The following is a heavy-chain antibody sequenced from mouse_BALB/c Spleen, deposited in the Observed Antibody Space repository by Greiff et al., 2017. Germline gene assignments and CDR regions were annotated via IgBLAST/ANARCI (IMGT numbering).Heavy chain of an antibody. V-gene: IGHV1-5*01. CDR3: TRDDGYPWFAY. Sequence: VQLQQSGPVLARPGASVKMSCKASGSTFTSYWMHWVKQRPGQGLEWIGAIYPGNSDTSYNQKFKGKAKLTAVTSTSTAYMELSSLTNEDSAVDYCTRDDGYPWFAYWGQGTLVTVSA. J-gene: IGHJ3*01. D-gene: IGHD2-3*01. CDR1: GSTFTSYW. CDR2: IYPGNSDT.